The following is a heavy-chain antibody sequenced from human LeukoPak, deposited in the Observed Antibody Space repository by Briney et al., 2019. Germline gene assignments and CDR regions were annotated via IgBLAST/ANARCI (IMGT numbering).Heavy chain of an antibody. D-gene: IGHD6-13*01. CDR3: ALSPGSIAAAGSGTDNWFDP. V-gene: IGHV1-2*02. CDR1: GYTFTGYY. CDR2: INPNSGGT. J-gene: IGHJ5*02. Sequence: ASVKVSRKASGYTFTGYYMHWVRQAPGQGLEWMGWINPNSGGTNYAQKFQGRVTMTRDTSISTAYMELSRLRSDDTAVYYCALSPGSIAAAGSGTDNWFDPWGQGTLVTVSS.